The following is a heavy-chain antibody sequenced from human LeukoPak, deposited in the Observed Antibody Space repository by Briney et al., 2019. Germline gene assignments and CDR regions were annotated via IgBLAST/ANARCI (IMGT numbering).Heavy chain of an antibody. CDR2: TYYRSKWYN. V-gene: IGHV6-1*01. Sequence: SQTLSLTCAISGDSVSSNSAAWNWIRQSPSRGLEWLGRTYYRSKWYNGYAVSVKSRITINPDTSKNQFSLQLNSVTPEDTAVYYCARAVGATGGDYYYYYYMDVWGKGTTVTVSS. CDR3: ARAVGATGGDYYYYYYMDV. CDR1: GDSVSSNSAA. J-gene: IGHJ6*03. D-gene: IGHD1-26*01.